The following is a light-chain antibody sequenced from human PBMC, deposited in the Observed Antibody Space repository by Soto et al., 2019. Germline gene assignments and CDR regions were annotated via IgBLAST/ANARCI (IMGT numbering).Light chain of an antibody. CDR2: GAS. V-gene: IGKV3-20*01. CDR1: QSVSSSY. Sequence: EIVLTQSPGTLSLSPGKRATLSCRASQSVSSSYLAWYQQKPGQAPRLLIYGASSRATGIPDRFSGSGSGTDFTLTISRLEPEEFAEYYCQQYGSSPNTFGQGTKLEIK. J-gene: IGKJ2*01. CDR3: QQYGSSPNT.